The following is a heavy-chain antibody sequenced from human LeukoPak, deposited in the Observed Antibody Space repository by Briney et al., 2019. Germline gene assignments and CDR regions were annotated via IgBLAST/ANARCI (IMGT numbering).Heavy chain of an antibody. CDR2: IHPSGSS. CDR1: GGSLSGYY. D-gene: IGHD3-22*01. V-gene: IGHV4-34*01. Sequence: PSETLSLTCAVYGGSLSGYYWSWNRQTPGKGLEWIGEIHPSGSSNYSPSLKSRVTISVDTSKNQFSLKLNSVTAADTAVYYCARGTDRSKLGYWGQGTLVTVSS. J-gene: IGHJ4*02. CDR3: ARGTDRSKLGY.